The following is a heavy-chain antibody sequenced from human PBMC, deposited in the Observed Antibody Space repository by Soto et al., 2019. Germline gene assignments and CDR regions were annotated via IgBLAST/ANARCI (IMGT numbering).Heavy chain of an antibody. J-gene: IGHJ6*02. V-gene: IGHV4-59*08. D-gene: IGHD2-15*01. CDR3: ARYCSGCICATGLDV. Sequence: QVQLQESGPGLVKPSETLSLTCTVSGGSISSYYWSWIRQPPGKGLEWIGYILYSGSANYNPSLKTRISISVDLPQNQLYRTLPSVTSAYMAVYYCARYCSGCICATGLDVWGQGTTVTVSS. CDR2: ILYSGSA. CDR1: GGSISSYY.